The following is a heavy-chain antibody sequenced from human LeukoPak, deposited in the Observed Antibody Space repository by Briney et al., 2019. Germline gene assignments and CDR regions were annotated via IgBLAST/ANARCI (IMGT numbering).Heavy chain of an antibody. CDR3: VRVYGGNPHDAFDI. CDR1: GFTFSSYS. J-gene: IGHJ3*02. D-gene: IGHD4-23*01. Sequence: GGSLRLSCAASGFTFSSYSMNWVRQAPGKGLEWVSSISSSSSYIYYADSVKGRFTISRDNAKNSLYLQMNSLRAEDTAVYYCVRVYGGNPHDAFDIWGQGTMVTVSS. CDR2: ISSSSSYI. V-gene: IGHV3-21*01.